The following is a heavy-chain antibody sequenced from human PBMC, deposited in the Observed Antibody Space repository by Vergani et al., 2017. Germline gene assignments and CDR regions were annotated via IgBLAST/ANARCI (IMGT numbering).Heavy chain of an antibody. CDR3: TRYYYCWSGYRFNYMDV. D-gene: IGHD3-3*01. Sequence: EVQLVESGGGLVKPGGSLRLSCAASGFTFSNVWMSWVRQAPGKGLEWVGRIKSKTDGGTTDYAAPVKGRFTISRDDSKNTLYLQMNSLKTEDTAVYYCTRYYYCWSGYRFNYMDVWGKGTTVTVSS. J-gene: IGHJ6*03. CDR1: GFTFSNVW. CDR2: IKSKTDGGTT. V-gene: IGHV3-15*01.